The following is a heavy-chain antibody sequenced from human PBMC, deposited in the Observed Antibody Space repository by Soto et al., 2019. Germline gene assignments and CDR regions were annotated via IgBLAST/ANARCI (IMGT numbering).Heavy chain of an antibody. Sequence: GGSLRLSCAASGLTFSTHGMNWVRQAPGKGLEWLSSISDSGHYIYYADSVKGRFTTSRDNAKNSLFLQMNSLRGEDTAVYYCARSGLALPYSASHWSDPWGHGTLVTVSS. CDR1: GLTFSTHG. CDR3: ARSGLALPYSASHWSDP. D-gene: IGHD3-22*01. J-gene: IGHJ5*02. CDR2: ISDSGHYI. V-gene: IGHV3-21*01.